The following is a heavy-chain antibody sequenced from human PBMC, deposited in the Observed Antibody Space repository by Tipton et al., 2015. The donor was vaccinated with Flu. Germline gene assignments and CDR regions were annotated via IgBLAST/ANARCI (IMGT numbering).Heavy chain of an antibody. CDR2: ICPGNP. CDR3: ARRDFSNYVSEPKNWFDL. CDR1: GGSVGGPYC. V-gene: IGHV4-38-2*01. J-gene: IGHJ5*02. D-gene: IGHD4-11*01. Sequence: TLSLTCSVSGGSVGGPYCWGWVRQPPGKGLQWIGNICPGNPYYNSSLRGRVTISVDRSKPQFSLRLTSVTAADTAVYFCARRDFSNYVSEPKNWFDLWGQGTLVTVSS.